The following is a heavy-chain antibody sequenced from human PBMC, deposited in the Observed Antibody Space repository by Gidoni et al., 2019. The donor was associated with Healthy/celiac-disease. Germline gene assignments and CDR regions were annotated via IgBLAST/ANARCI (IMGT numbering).Heavy chain of an antibody. Sequence: QVQLLESGGGVVQPGRSLRLSCAASAFTFSSYGMNWVRQAPGKGLEWVAVIWYDGSNKYYADSVKGRFTISRDNSKNTLYLQMNSLRAEDTAVYYCARADYGGNSALGYWGQGTLVTVSS. J-gene: IGHJ4*02. V-gene: IGHV3-33*01. CDR3: ARADYGGNSALGY. D-gene: IGHD4-17*01. CDR2: IWYDGSNK. CDR1: AFTFSSYG.